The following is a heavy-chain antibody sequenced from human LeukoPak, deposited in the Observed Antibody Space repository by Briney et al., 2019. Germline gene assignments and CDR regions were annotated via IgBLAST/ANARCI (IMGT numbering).Heavy chain of an antibody. CDR2: ISAYNGNT. CDR1: GYTFTSYG. CDR3: ARVPSKQFSSPHYYYYMDV. Sequence: ASVKASCKASGYTFTSYGISWVRQAPGQGLEWMGWISAYNGNTNYAQKLQGRVTMTTDTSTSTAYMELRSLRSDDTAVYCCARVPSKQFSSPHYYYYMDVWGKGTTVTVSS. V-gene: IGHV1-18*01. J-gene: IGHJ6*03. D-gene: IGHD6-6*01.